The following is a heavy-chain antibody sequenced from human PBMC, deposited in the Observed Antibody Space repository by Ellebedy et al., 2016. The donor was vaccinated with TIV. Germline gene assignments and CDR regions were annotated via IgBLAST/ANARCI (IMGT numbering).Heavy chain of an antibody. J-gene: IGHJ4*02. CDR1: GFTFSTYG. D-gene: IGHD6-19*01. Sequence: GESLKISCAVSGFTFSTYGMNWVRQAPGKGLEWVSYISSSDNTIYYADSVKGRFTISRDNAKNLLYLQMNSLRAEDTAVYYCARQTSGWDFDYWGQGTLVTVS. CDR2: ISSSDNTI. CDR3: ARQTSGWDFDY. V-gene: IGHV3-48*03.